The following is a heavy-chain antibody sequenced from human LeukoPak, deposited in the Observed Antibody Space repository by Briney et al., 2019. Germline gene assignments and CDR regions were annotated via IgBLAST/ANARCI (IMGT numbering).Heavy chain of an antibody. V-gene: IGHV3-23*01. Sequence: SGGSLRLSCAASGFTFSSYAMSWVRQAPGKGLEWVSAISGTGGSTYYADSVRGRFTITRDNSKNTLYLQMNSLRAEDTAVYYCAREPHSYYDSSGYHNYFDYWGQGTLVTVSS. CDR3: AREPHSYYDSSGYHNYFDY. CDR1: GFTFSSYA. CDR2: ISGTGGST. J-gene: IGHJ4*02. D-gene: IGHD3-22*01.